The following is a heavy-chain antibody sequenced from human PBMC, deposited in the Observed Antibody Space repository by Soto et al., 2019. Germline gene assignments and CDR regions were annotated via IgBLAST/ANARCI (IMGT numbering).Heavy chain of an antibody. V-gene: IGHV4-59*08. J-gene: IGHJ3*02. CDR2: IYYGWST. Sequence: QVQLQESGPGLVKPSETLSLTCTVSGVSISSYYWSWIRQPPGKGLEWIGYIYYGWSTNYIPSLMAPVTISVVTSMSHFSVKRSFLTAADTAVDFCARHLDGVAGVPSAMGAFDILGQGPMVNVSS. CDR3: ARHLDGVAGVPSAMGAFDI. D-gene: IGHD2-2*01. CDR1: GVSISSYY.